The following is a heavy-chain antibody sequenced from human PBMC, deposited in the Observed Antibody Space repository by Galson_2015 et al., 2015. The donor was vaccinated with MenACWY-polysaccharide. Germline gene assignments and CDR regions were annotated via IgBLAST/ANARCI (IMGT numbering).Heavy chain of an antibody. D-gene: IGHD6-13*01. J-gene: IGHJ4*02. Sequence: SLRLSCAASGFTFGTYGMHWVRQAPGKGLEWVAIIRYDGSSKYYTDSVKGRFTISRDNSKNTLYLQMNSLRAEDTAVYYCAKCSCSWSTLEYWGQGTLVAVSS. CDR2: IRYDGSSK. CDR1: GFTFGTYG. CDR3: AKCSCSWSTLEY. V-gene: IGHV3-30*02.